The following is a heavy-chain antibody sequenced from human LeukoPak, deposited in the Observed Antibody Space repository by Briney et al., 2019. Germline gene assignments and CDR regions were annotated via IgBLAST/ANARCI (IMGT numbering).Heavy chain of an antibody. CDR1: GFTFSSYA. CDR2: ISGSGGST. D-gene: IGHD6-13*01. J-gene: IGHJ4*02. CDR3: ANLVNIAAAGIGNNY. Sequence: PGGSLRVSCAASGFTFSSYAMSWVRQAPGKGLEWVSAISGSGGSTYYADSVKGRFTISRDNSKNTLYLQMNSLRAEDTAVYYCANLVNIAAAGIGNNYWGQGTLVTVSS. V-gene: IGHV3-23*01.